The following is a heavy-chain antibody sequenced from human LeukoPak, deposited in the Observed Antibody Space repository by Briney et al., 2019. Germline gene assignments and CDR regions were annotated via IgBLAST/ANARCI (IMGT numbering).Heavy chain of an antibody. CDR3: ARDSGTTGEVKFDP. Sequence: SVKVSCKASGYTFTSYGISWVRQAPGQGLEWMGWISAYNGNTNYAQKLQGRVTMTTDTSTSTAYMELRSLRSDDTAVYYCARDSGTTGEVKFDPWGQGTLVTVSS. CDR1: GYTFTSYG. CDR2: ISAYNGNT. J-gene: IGHJ5*02. V-gene: IGHV1-18*01. D-gene: IGHD3-10*01.